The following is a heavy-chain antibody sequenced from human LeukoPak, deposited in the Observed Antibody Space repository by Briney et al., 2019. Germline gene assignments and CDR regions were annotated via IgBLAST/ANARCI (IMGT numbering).Heavy chain of an antibody. Sequence: PSETLSLTCTVSGGSISSGSYYWSWIRQPAGRGLEWIGRIYTSGSTNYNPSLKSRVTISVDTSKNQFSLKLSSVTAADTAVYDCARTRLYMSSSGFFDYWGRGTLVTVSS. V-gene: IGHV4-61*02. CDR1: GGSISSGSYY. D-gene: IGHD6-6*01. CDR2: IYTSGST. CDR3: ARTRLYMSSSGFFDY. J-gene: IGHJ4*02.